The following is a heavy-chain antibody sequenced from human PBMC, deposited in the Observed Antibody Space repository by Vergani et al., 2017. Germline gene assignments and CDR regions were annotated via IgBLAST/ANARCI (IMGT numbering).Heavy chain of an antibody. CDR3: ARDAATIIKDYYFDY. V-gene: IGHV3-21*01. CDR2: ISSSSSYI. Sequence: EVQLVESGGGVVQPGRSLRLSCAASGFTFSSYSMNWVRQAPGKGLEWVSSISSSSSYIYYADSVKGRFTISRDNAKNSLYLQMNSLRAEDTAVYYCARDAATIIKDYYFDYWGQGTLVTVSS. CDR1: GFTFSSYS. J-gene: IGHJ4*02. D-gene: IGHD5-12*01.